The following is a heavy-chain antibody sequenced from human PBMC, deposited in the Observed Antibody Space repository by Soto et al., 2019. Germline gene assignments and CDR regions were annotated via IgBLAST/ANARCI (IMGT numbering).Heavy chain of an antibody. CDR2: MSTSGGT. D-gene: IGHD3-3*02. CDR3: SKGLDIFWYFFDH. V-gene: IGHV3-23*01. J-gene: IGHJ4*02. Sequence: QLLESGGGLVQPGGSLRVSCAASGFTFRTHDMSWVRQAPGNGLEWVSTMSTSGGTYSADSVKGRFTISRDNSNKKLYLQMNSLRADNTVVYYCSKGLDIFWYFFDHGGQATLVTVSS. CDR1: GFTFRTHD.